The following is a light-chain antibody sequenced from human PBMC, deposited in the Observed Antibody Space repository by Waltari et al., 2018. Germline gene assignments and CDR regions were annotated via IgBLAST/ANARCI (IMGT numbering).Light chain of an antibody. J-gene: IGKJ2*01. CDR1: QSVGSN. CDR3: QQYNNWPYA. Sequence: ETVLTQSPATLSLSPGESATLSCRASQSVGSNLAWYQQRPGQAPRVLIYEVSTRATGCPARFSGSASGTEFTLTISSLQSEDFAVYYCQQYNNWPYAFGQGTRLDLK. V-gene: IGKV3-15*01. CDR2: EVS.